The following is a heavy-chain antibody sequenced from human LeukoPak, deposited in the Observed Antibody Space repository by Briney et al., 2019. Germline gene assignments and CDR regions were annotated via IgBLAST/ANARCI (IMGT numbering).Heavy chain of an antibody. CDR1: GYTFSGYY. CDR3: ARVFRSITARLDFDY. Sequence: ASVKVSCKASGYTFSGYYMHWVRQAPGQGLEWMGWINPKSGGTNEAQKFHDRVTMTRDTSIRTAYMEVSRLRSDDTAVYYCARVFRSITARLDFDYWGQGTLVTVSS. CDR2: INPKSGGT. V-gene: IGHV1-2*02. D-gene: IGHD6-6*01. J-gene: IGHJ4*02.